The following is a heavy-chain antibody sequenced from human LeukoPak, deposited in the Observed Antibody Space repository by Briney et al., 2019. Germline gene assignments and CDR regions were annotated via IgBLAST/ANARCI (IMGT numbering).Heavy chain of an antibody. CDR2: ISGGGDKA. D-gene: IGHD6-19*01. CDR1: GFTFTTYA. V-gene: IGHV3-23*01. Sequence: PGGSLRLSCAASGFTFTTYAINWVRQAPGKGLEWVSGISGGGDKAYYADSVNGRFTISRDNPKNTVSLQMSSLRAEDTALYYCAKDLALAGTGGGFDVWGQGTRVAVSS. J-gene: IGHJ3*01. CDR3: AKDLALAGTGGGFDV.